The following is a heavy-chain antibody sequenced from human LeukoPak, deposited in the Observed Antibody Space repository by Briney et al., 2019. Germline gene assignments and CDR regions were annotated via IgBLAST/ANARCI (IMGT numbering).Heavy chain of an antibody. CDR2: INPNGGGT. J-gene: IGHJ4*02. Sequence: ASVTVSCTASGYTFTGYYMHWVRQAPGQGLEWMGWINPNGGGTNYAQKFQGRVTMTRDTCISTAYMELSRLRSDETAVYYCARAVGYYFDYWGQGTLVTVSS. CDR3: ARAVGYYFDY. V-gene: IGHV1-2*02. CDR1: GYTFTGYY.